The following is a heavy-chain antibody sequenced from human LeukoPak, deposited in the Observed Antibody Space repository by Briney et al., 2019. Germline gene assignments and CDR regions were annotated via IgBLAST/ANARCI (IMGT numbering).Heavy chain of an antibody. CDR2: IYYSGST. CDR3: ARDQTYYDILTGYYYYYGMDV. D-gene: IGHD3-9*01. CDR1: GGSISSYY. Sequence: SETLSLTCTVSGGSISSYYWSWIRQPPGKGLEWIWYIYYSGSTNYNPSLTSRVTISVDTSKNQLSLKLSSVTAADTAVYYCARDQTYYDILTGYYYYYGMDVWGQGTTVTVSS. J-gene: IGHJ6*02. V-gene: IGHV4-59*01.